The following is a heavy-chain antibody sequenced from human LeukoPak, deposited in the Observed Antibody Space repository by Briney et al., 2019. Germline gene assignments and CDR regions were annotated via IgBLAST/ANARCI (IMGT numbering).Heavy chain of an antibody. CDR1: GFTFGSYA. V-gene: IGHV3-23*01. J-gene: IGHJ4*02. CDR2: ISGSGGST. Sequence: PGGSLRLSCAASGFTFGSYATSWIRQAPGKGLEWVATISGSGGSTSYADSVKGRFTISRDNSKNTLYLQMSSLRAEDTAVYYCAKDHMSSPVTYGYSFDSWGQGTLVTVSS. D-gene: IGHD5-18*01. CDR3: AKDHMSSPVTYGYSFDS.